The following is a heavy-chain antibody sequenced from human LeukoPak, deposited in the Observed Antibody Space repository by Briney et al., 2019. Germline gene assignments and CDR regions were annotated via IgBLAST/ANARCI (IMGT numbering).Heavy chain of an antibody. V-gene: IGHV4-39*01. J-gene: IGHJ4*02. D-gene: IGHD4-11*01. CDR2: IYYSGST. CDR3: ARHSAVTTFALHY. Sequence: PSETLSLTCTVPGGSISSSSYYWGWIRQPPGKGLEWIGSIYYSGSTYYNPSLKSRVTISVDTSKNQFSLKLSSVTAADTAVYYCARHSAVTTFALHYWGQGTLVTVSS. CDR1: GGSISSSSYY.